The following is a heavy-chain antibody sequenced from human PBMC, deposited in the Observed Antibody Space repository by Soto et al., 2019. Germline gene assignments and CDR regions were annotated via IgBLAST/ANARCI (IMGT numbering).Heavy chain of an antibody. CDR1: GFTFSSYA. V-gene: IGHV3-23*01. Sequence: XGSLRLSCAAAGFTFSSYAMSWVRQAPGKGLEWVSAISGSGGSTYYADSVKGRFTISRDNSKNTLYLQMNSLRAKDTAVYYCAKSKAGYSSGWYWYYFDYWGQGTLVTVSS. J-gene: IGHJ4*02. CDR2: ISGSGGST. D-gene: IGHD6-19*01. CDR3: AKSKAGYSSGWYWYYFDY.